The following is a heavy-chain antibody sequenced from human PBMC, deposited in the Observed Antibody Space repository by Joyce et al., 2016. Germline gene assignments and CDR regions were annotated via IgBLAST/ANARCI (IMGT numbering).Heavy chain of an antibody. J-gene: IGHJ4*02. D-gene: IGHD2-2*01. CDR2: INPNNGGT. V-gene: IGHV1-2*02. Sequence: QVQLVQSGAEVKKPGASVKVSCQTSRYTLSDYHMHWLRQAPGQGLGWMGWINPNNGGTHYSEKVQGRVTMTRDTSISTAYMELRRLTSDDTAVYYCARARPATGAFDYWGQGALVTVSS. CDR1: RYTLSDYH. CDR3: ARARPATGAFDY.